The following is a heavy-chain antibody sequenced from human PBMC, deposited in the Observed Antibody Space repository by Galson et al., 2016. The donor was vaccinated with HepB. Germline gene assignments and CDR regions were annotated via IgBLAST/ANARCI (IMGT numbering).Heavy chain of an antibody. CDR1: GNTLTDYC. CDR3: ARSTFWLDYSNPDCYFDL. CDR2: INPNGGGT. V-gene: IGHV1-2*02. J-gene: IGHJ2*01. D-gene: IGHD4-11*01. Sequence: SVKVSCKASGNTLTDYCIHWVRQAPGQGLEWMGWINPNGGGTGFAQKFQGRVTMTRDTSITTIYMELSRLGSDDTAVYYCARSTFWLDYSNPDCYFDLWGRGTLVTVSS.